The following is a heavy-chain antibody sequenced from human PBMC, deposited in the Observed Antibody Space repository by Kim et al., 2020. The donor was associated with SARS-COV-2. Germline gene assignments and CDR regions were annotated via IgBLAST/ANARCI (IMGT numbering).Heavy chain of an antibody. CDR3: ARGRKPRGIAAAGPTVDY. Sequence: GGSLRLSCAASGFTFSSYAMSWVRQAPGKGLEWVSAISGSGGSTYYADSVKGRFTISRDNSKNTLYLQMNSLRAEDTAVYYCARGRKPRGIAAAGPTVDYWGQGTLVTVSS. J-gene: IGHJ4*02. CDR2: ISGSGGST. V-gene: IGHV3-23*01. CDR1: GFTFSSYA. D-gene: IGHD6-13*01.